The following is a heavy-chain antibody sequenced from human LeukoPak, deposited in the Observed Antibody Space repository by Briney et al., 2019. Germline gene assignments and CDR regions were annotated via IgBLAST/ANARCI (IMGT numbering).Heavy chain of an antibody. CDR1: GGSISSSSYY. D-gene: IGHD6-19*01. Sequence: SETLSLTCTVSGGSISSSSYYWGWIRQPPGKGLEWIGEINHSGSTNYNPSLKSRVTISVDTSKNQFSLKLSSVTAADTAVYYCARGGIAVAKFNWFDPWGQGTLVTVSS. J-gene: IGHJ5*02. CDR2: INHSGST. CDR3: ARGGIAVAKFNWFDP. V-gene: IGHV4-39*07.